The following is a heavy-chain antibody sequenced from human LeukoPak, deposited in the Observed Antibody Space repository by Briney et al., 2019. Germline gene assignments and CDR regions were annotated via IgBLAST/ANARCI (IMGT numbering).Heavy chain of an antibody. CDR1: GFTFSSYS. CDR2: ISSSSSYI. J-gene: IGHJ4*02. V-gene: IGHV3-21*01. D-gene: IGHD3-3*01. Sequence: GGSLRLSCAASGFTFSSYSMNWVRQAPGKGLEWVSSISSSSSYIYYADSVKGRFTISRDNAKNSLYLQMNSLRAEDTAVYYCARDLPKDYDFWSGYFWGQGTLVTVSS. CDR3: ARDLPKDYDFWSGYF.